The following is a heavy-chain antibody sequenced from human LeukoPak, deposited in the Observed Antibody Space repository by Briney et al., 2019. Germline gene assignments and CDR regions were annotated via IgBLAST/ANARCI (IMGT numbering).Heavy chain of an antibody. Sequence: SETLSLTCTVSGGSISSSSYYWGWIRQPPGKGLEWIGSIYYSGSTYYNPSLKSRVTISVDTSKNQFSLKLSPVTAADTAVYYCTVGAIAYFFDYWGQGTLVTVSS. V-gene: IGHV4-39*07. D-gene: IGHD1-26*01. CDR3: TVGAIAYFFDY. J-gene: IGHJ4*02. CDR2: IYYSGST. CDR1: GGSISSSSYY.